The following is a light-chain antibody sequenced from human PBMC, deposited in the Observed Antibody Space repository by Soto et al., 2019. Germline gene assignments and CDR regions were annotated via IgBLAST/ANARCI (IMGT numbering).Light chain of an antibody. V-gene: IGKV1-33*01. CDR3: QQYDNLPIN. CDR2: DES. J-gene: IGKJ5*01. Sequence: IQMTQSPSTLSASXGDRVTITCRASQTISRCVASYQQKPGKAPKLMSYDESNLDTGVQSRFSGSGSRTDFTVTISSLQPEDIATYYCQQYDNLPINFGQGTRLE. CDR1: QTISRC.